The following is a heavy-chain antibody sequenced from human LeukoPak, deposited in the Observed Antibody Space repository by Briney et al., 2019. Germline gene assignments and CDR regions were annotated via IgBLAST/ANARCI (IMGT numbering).Heavy chain of an antibody. CDR2: VSASGGTT. CDR1: GFTFSSYA. V-gene: IGHV3-23*01. Sequence: GGSLRLSCTASGFTFSSYAMSWVRQAPGKGLEWVSAVSASGGTTYYADSVKGRLTISRDNSKNTLHLQMNSLRAEDTAVYHCAKDAPNFIRPYYFDYWGQGTLVTVSS. J-gene: IGHJ4*02. CDR3: AKDAPNFIRPYYFDY. D-gene: IGHD1-1*01.